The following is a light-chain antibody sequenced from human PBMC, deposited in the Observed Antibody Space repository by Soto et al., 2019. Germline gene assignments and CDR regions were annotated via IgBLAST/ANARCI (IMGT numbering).Light chain of an antibody. J-gene: IGKJ4*01. CDR2: WAS. V-gene: IGKV4-1*01. CDR1: QSLLEGSNDKEY. Sequence: IVMTQSPDSLTVSLGERATINCKSSQSLLEGSNDKEYLAWYQQKPGQPPNLLIYWASTRESGVPDRFRGSGSGTDFTLTIDNLLAEDVAVYYCQQYYRSPYSFGGGTRLEI. CDR3: QQYYRSPYS.